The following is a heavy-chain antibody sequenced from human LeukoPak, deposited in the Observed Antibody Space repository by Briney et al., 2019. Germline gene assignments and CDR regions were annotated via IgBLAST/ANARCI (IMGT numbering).Heavy chain of an antibody. CDR2: ISAYNGNT. CDR3: ARAGTGYCSSWYNLFDP. J-gene: IGHJ5*02. Sequence: ASVKVSCKASGYTFTSYGISWVRQPPGQGLEWVGWISAYNGNTNYAQKLQGRVTMTTDTSTSTAYMELRSLRSDDTAVYYCARAGTGYCSSWYNLFDPWGEGILVAVSA. CDR1: GYTFTSYG. D-gene: IGHD6-13*01. V-gene: IGHV1-18*01.